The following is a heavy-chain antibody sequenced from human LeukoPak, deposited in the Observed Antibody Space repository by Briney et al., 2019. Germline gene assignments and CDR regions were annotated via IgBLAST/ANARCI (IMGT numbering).Heavy chain of an antibody. V-gene: IGHV3-21*01. CDR2: ISSSSSYM. CDR1: GFTFSSYS. D-gene: IGHD5-12*01. J-gene: IGHJ4*02. Sequence: GGSLRLSCAASGFTFSSYSMNWVRQAPGKGLEWVSSISSSSSYMYYADSVKGRFTISRDNAKNSLYLQMNSLRAEDTAVYYCARDYSGYDYAEKWFDYWGQGTLVTVSS. CDR3: ARDYSGYDYAEKWFDY.